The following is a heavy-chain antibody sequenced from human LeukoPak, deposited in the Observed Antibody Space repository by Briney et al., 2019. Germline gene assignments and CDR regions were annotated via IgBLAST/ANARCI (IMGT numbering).Heavy chain of an antibody. CDR3: ASYDYGDYEVSAFDI. V-gene: IGHV3-7*01. D-gene: IGHD4-17*01. CDR1: GFTFSSYW. Sequence: GGSLRLSCAASGFTFSSYWMSWVRQAPGKGLEWVANIKQDGSEKYYVDSVKGRFTISRDNAKNSLYLQMNSLRAEDTAVYYCASYDYGDYEVSAFDIWGQGTMVTVSS. J-gene: IGHJ3*02. CDR2: IKQDGSEK.